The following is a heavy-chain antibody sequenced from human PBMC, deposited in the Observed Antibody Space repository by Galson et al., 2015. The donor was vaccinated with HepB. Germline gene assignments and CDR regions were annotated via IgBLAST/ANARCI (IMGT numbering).Heavy chain of an antibody. V-gene: IGHV1-46*03. CDR2: INPSGGST. D-gene: IGHD6-13*01. Sequence: SVKVSCKASGFTFTSYYMHWVRQAPGQGLEWMGIINPSGGSTSYAQKFQGRVTMTRDTSTSTVYMELSSLRSEDTAVYYCATAAGTRSYYMDVWCKGTTVTVSS. CDR1: GFTFTSYY. CDR3: ATAAGTRSYYMDV. J-gene: IGHJ6*03.